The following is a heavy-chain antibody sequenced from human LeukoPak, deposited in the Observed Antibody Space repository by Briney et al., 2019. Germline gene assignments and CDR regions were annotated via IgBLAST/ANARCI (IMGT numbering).Heavy chain of an antibody. Sequence: PGGSLRLSCAASGFTFSSYSMNWVRQAPGKGLEWVSSISSSSSYIYYADSVKGRFTIPRDNAKNSLYLQMNSLRAEDTAVYYCARDYPGYSSGWYDAFDIWGQGTMVTVSS. CDR2: ISSSSSYI. D-gene: IGHD6-19*01. CDR3: ARDYPGYSSGWYDAFDI. J-gene: IGHJ3*02. V-gene: IGHV3-21*01. CDR1: GFTFSSYS.